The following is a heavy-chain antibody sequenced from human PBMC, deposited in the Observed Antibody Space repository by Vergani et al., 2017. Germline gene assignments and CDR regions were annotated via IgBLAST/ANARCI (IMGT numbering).Heavy chain of an antibody. CDR3: GRAHYPLRLGELSLRVDYGMDV. D-gene: IGHD3-16*02. CDR2: IYTSGST. CDR1: GGSISSSSYY. V-gene: IGHV4-39*07. Sequence: QLQLQESGPGLVKPSETLSLTCTVSGGSISSSSYYWGWIRQPPGKGLEWIGSIYTSGSTNYNPSLKSRVTMSVDTSKNQFSLKLSSVTAADTAVYYCGRAHYPLRLGELSLRVDYGMDVWGQGTTVTVSS. J-gene: IGHJ6*02.